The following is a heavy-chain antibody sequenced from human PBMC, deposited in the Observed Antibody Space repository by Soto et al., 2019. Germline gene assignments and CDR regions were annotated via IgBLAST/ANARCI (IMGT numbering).Heavy chain of an antibody. V-gene: IGHV3-48*03. CDR3: AREQSSWYSYYYYYGMDV. CDR1: GFTFSSYE. Sequence: LRLSCAASGFTFSSYEMNWVRQAPGKGLEWVSYISSSGSTICYADSVKGRFTISRDNAKNSLYLQMNSLRAEDTAVYYCAREQSSWYSYYYYYGMDVWGQGTTVTVSS. CDR2: ISSSGSTI. D-gene: IGHD6-13*01. J-gene: IGHJ6*02.